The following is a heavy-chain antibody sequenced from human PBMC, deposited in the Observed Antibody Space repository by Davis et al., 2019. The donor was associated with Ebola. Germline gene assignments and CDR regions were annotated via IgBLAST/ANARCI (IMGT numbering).Heavy chain of an antibody. CDR3: ARGHSYGSMVYGMDV. J-gene: IGHJ6*02. D-gene: IGHD3-10*01. CDR2: ISQGGIT. CDR1: GGSFRGYF. Sequence: SQTLSLTCSVYGGSFRGYFWSWIRQPPGKGLEWIGQISQGGITNYNPSLKSRVTISMDTSSNQFFLRLDSVTAADTAMYYCARGHSYGSMVYGMDVWGQGIQVTVSS. V-gene: IGHV4-34*01.